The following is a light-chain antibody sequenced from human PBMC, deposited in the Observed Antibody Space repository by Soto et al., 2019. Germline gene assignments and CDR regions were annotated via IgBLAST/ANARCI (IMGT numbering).Light chain of an antibody. V-gene: IGKV1-5*03. J-gene: IGKJ1*01. Sequence: DIQMTQSPSTLSASVGDRVTITCRASQSISNWLAWYQQKQGEAPKLLIYKASILESGVPSRFSGSGSGTEFTLTISSLQPDDFATYYCQQYNSHSTFGQGTKV. CDR2: KAS. CDR3: QQYNSHST. CDR1: QSISNW.